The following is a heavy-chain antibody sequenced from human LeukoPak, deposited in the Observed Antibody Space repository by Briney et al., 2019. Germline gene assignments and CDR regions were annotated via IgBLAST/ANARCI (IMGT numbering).Heavy chain of an antibody. V-gene: IGHV4-59*08. CDR3: ARHKTGHSGYDYYFDY. CDR1: DGSTTGYY. J-gene: IGHJ4*02. Sequence: SETLSLTCSVSDGSTTGYYWSWIRQPPGKGLEWIAYVYYTGRTLYNPSLESRVTISVDTSKTQFSLTVTSVTAADTAVYYCARHKTGHSGYDYYFDYWGQGTLVTVSS. D-gene: IGHD5-12*01. CDR2: VYYTGRT.